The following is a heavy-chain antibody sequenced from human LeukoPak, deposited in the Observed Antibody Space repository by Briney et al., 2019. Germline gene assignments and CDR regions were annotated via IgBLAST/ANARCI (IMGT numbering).Heavy chain of an antibody. CDR1: GFTFSSYS. D-gene: IGHD3-3*01. CDR3: VKEYHSRGFGAYFDY. Sequence: GGSLRLSCAASGFTFSSYSMNWVRQAPGKGLEWVAVISSDGSIEVYADSVKGRFTLSRDNSINTVDLQMNSLRAEDTAVYYCVKEYHSRGFGAYFDYWGQGTLVTVSS. V-gene: IGHV3-30*18. CDR2: ISSDGSIE. J-gene: IGHJ4*02.